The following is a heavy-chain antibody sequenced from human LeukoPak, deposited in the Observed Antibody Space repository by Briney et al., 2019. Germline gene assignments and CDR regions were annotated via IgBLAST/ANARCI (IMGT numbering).Heavy chain of an antibody. CDR1: GGSISSSSYY. CDR3: ARSRDYVWGSYRLDAFDI. J-gene: IGHJ3*02. Sequence: SETLSLTCTVSGGSISSSSYYWGWIRQPPGKGLEWIGSIYYSGSTNYNPSLKSRVTISVDTSKNQFSLKLSSVTAADTAVYYCARSRDYVWGSYRLDAFDIWGQGTMVTVSS. CDR2: IYYSGST. D-gene: IGHD3-16*02. V-gene: IGHV4-39*07.